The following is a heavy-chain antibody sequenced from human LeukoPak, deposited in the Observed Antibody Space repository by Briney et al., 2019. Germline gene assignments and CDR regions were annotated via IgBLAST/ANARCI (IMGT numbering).Heavy chain of an antibody. Sequence: GGSLRLSCVASGFTFSNAWMNWVRQAPGKGLEYVSAISSNGGSTYYADSVKGRFTISRDNSKNTLYLQMSSLRAEDTAVYYCVKDRCSSTSCLGYFQHWGQGTLVTVSS. J-gene: IGHJ1*01. CDR3: VKDRCSSTSCLGYFQH. V-gene: IGHV3-64D*06. CDR2: ISSNGGST. D-gene: IGHD2-2*01. CDR1: GFTFSNAW.